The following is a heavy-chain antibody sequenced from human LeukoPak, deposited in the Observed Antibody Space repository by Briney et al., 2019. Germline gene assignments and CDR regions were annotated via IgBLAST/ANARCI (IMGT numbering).Heavy chain of an antibody. J-gene: IGHJ4*02. Sequence: SETLSLTCTVSGGSISSGGYYWSWIRQPPGKGLEWIGYIYHSGSTYYNPSPKSRVTISVDRSKNQFSLKLSSVTAADTAVYYCARALYSGYDRGGFDYWGQGTLVTVSS. CDR2: IYHSGST. V-gene: IGHV4-30-2*01. CDR3: ARALYSGYDRGGFDY. CDR1: GGSISSGGYY. D-gene: IGHD5-12*01.